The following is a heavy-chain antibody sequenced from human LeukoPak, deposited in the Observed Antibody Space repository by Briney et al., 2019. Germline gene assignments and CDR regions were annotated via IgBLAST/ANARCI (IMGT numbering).Heavy chain of an antibody. D-gene: IGHD3-16*01. CDR1: GYTLTELS. CDR2: FDPEDGET. Sequence: ASVKASCKVSGYTLTELSMHWVRQAPGKGLEWMGGFDPEDGETIYARKFQGRVTMTEDTSTDTAYMELSSLRSEDTAVYYCATVRPAWGALDYWGQGTLVTVSS. V-gene: IGHV1-24*01. J-gene: IGHJ4*02. CDR3: ATVRPAWGALDY.